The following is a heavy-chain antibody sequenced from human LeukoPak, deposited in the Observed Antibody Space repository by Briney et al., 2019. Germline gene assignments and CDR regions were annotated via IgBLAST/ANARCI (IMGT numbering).Heavy chain of an antibody. J-gene: IGHJ1*01. CDR2: IYYSGST. CDR3: ARLFVNYGGVKYFQH. V-gene: IGHV4-39*01. Sequence: SETLSLTCTVSGGSISSSSYYWGWIRQPPGKGLEWIGSIYYSGSTYYNPSLKSRVTISVDTPKNQFSLKLSSVTAADTAVYYCARLFVNYGGVKYFQHWGQGTLVTVSS. CDR1: GGSISSSSYY. D-gene: IGHD4-23*01.